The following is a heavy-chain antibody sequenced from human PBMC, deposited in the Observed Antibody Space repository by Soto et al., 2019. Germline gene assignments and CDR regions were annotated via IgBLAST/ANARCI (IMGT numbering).Heavy chain of an antibody. CDR2: FDPEDGET. Sequence: ASVKVSCKVSGYTLTEFSMHWVRQAPGKGLEWMGGFDPEDGETIYAQTFQGRVTMTEDTSTDTAYMELSSLRSEDTAVYYCAAADDSSGNDAFDIWGQGTMVTVSS. V-gene: IGHV1-24*01. D-gene: IGHD3-22*01. J-gene: IGHJ3*02. CDR1: GYTLTEFS. CDR3: AAADDSSGNDAFDI.